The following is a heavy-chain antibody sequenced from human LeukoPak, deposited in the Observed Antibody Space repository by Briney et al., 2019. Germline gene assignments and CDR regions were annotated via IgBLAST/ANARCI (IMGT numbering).Heavy chain of an antibody. CDR2: INPNSGGT. CDR3: ATADVAVAGTPDY. J-gene: IGHJ4*02. V-gene: IGHV1-2*02. Sequence: ASVKVSCKASGYTFTGYYMHWVRQAPGQGLEWMGWINPNSGGTNYAQKFQGRVTMTRDTSISTAYMELSRLRSDDTAVYYCATADVAVAGTPDYWGQGTLVTVSS. D-gene: IGHD6-19*01. CDR1: GYTFTGYY.